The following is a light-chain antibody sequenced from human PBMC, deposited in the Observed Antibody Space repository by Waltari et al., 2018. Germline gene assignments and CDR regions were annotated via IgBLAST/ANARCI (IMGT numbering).Light chain of an antibody. CDR1: QSISSY. CDR3: QQSYSTPLT. CDR2: SAS. J-gene: IGKJ4*01. V-gene: IGKV1-39*01. Sequence: DIQMTQSPSSLSASVGDRVTITCRASQSISSYLNWYQLKPGKAPKLLIYSASSLQSGVPSRFSGSGSGTDCTLTISSLQPEDFATYYCQQSYSTPLTFGGGTIVDIK.